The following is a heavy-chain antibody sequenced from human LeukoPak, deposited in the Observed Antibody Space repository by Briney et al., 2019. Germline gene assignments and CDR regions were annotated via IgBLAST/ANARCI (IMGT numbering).Heavy chain of an antibody. J-gene: IGHJ4*02. Sequence: PSETLSLTCTVSGGSISSSSYYWGWIRQPPGKGLEWIGSIYYSGSTYYNPSLKSRVTISVDTSKNQFSPKLSSVTAADTAVYYCARELRGPLRYLDDWGQGTLVTVSS. CDR3: ARELRGPLRYLDD. CDR2: IYYSGST. CDR1: GGSISSSSYY. V-gene: IGHV4-39*07. D-gene: IGHD3-9*01.